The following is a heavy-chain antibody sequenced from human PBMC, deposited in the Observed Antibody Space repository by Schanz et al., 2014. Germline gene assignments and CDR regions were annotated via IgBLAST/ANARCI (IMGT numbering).Heavy chain of an antibody. CDR2: IKQDGSEK. D-gene: IGHD5-12*01. Sequence: VQLVESGGGVVQPGGSLRLSCAASGFRLSTYGMHWVRQAPGKGLEWVANIKQDGSEKYYVDSVQGRFTISRDNAKNSLYLQMNSLRAEDTAVYYCARDGYNAYDLKRGDYWGQGTQVAVSS. CDR1: GFRLSTYG. J-gene: IGHJ4*02. V-gene: IGHV3-7*01. CDR3: ARDGYNAYDLKRGDY.